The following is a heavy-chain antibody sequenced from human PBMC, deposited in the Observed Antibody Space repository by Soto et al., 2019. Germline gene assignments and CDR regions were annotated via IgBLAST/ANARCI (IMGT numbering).Heavy chain of an antibody. V-gene: IGHV4-31*03. D-gene: IGHD1-26*01. CDR3: ARALVGSTVEGFEI. J-gene: IGHJ3*02. CDR2: IYYTGGT. CDR1: GGSISSDGSY. Sequence: QVQLQELGPGLVKPSQTLSLTCTVSGGSISSDGSYWSWIRQHPGKDLEWIAYIYYTGGTYTNPSLTSRVTISADTSKNQFSLKLKSVTAADTAVYFCARALVGSTVEGFEIWGQGTLVTVSS.